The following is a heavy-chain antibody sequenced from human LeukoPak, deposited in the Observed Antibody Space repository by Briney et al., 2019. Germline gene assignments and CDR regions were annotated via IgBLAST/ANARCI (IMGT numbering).Heavy chain of an antibody. CDR1: GFTFSSYA. J-gene: IGHJ4*02. D-gene: IGHD6-13*01. CDR3: AREVAAAGDSYFDY. CDR2: ISYDGSNK. V-gene: IGHV3-30-3*01. Sequence: GRSLRLSCAASGFTFSSYAMDWVRQAPGKGLEWVAVISYDGSNKYYADSVKGRFTISRDNSKNTLYLQMNSLRAEDTAVYYCAREVAAAGDSYFDYWGQGTLVTVSS.